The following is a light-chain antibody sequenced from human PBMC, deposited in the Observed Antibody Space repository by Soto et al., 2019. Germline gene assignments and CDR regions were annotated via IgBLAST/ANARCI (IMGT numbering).Light chain of an antibody. CDR3: GTWDRSLSAGV. Sequence: QLVLTQPASVSGSPGQSITISCTGTSTDVGDSNHVSWYQHHPGKAPKLIIYDNNKRPSGIPDRFSGSKSGTSATLAITGLRTGDEADYYCGTWDRSLSAGVFGGGTKLTVL. CDR1: STDVGDSNH. V-gene: IGLV1-51*01. CDR2: DNN. J-gene: IGLJ3*02.